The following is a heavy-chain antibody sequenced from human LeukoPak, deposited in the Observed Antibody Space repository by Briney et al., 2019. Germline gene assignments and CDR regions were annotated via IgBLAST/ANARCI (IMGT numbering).Heavy chain of an antibody. J-gene: IGHJ4*02. D-gene: IGHD4-11*01. CDR1: GFTFSTYW. CDR2: IKVDGSET. Sequence: PGGSLRLSCEASGFTFSTYWMSWVRQAPGKGLEWLANIKVDGSETYYVDSLKGRFTISRDNAKNSVYLQMNSLRVEDTAVCYCARDGHWEVTRGHYFDYWGQGTLVTVSS. V-gene: IGHV3-7*01. CDR3: ARDGHWEVTRGHYFDY.